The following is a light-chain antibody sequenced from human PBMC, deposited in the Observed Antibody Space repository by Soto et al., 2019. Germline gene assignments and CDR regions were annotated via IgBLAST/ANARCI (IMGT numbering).Light chain of an antibody. CDR2: GNS. CDR3: QSYDSSLSGSYV. V-gene: IGLV1-40*01. CDR1: SSKNRAGYD. J-gene: IGLJ1*01. Sequence: SLLSPPPPVSGGPGERGPLPRPRGSSKNRAGYDVHWYQQLPGTAPKLLIYGNSNRPSGVPDRFSGSKSGTSASLAITGLQTEDEADYYCQSYDSSLSGSYVFGTGTKVTV.